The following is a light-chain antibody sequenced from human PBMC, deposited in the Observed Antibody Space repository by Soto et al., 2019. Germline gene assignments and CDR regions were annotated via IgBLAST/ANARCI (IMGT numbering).Light chain of an antibody. CDR1: QNISNY. V-gene: IGKV3-11*01. Sequence: IVLIQSPATLSLSAGERATLSCRASQNISNYLIWYKQKPGQAPRLLIYDASNRATGIPARFSGSGSGTEFTLTISSLEPEDFEVYYCQQRSNWPLTFGQGTRLEIK. CDR3: QQRSNWPLT. CDR2: DAS. J-gene: IGKJ5*01.